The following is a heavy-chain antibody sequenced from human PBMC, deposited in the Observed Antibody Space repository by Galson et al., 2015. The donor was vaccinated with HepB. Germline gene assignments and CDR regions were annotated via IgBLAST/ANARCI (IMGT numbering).Heavy chain of an antibody. V-gene: IGHV3-7*01. Sequence: SLRLSCAASGFTFSDAWVSWVRQTPGKGLECVATINEGGSQKYYVDSVKGRFTISRDNAKNSLSLQMNSLRVDDTAVYYCAIGTRLDFWGQGTLVTVSS. CDR1: GFTFSDAW. CDR3: AIGTRLDF. D-gene: IGHD2-2*01. J-gene: IGHJ4*02. CDR2: INEGGSQK.